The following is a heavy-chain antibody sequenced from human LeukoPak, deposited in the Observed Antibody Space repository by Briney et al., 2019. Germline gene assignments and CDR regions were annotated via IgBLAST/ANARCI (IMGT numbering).Heavy chain of an antibody. D-gene: IGHD2-21*02. CDR2: IYHSGST. CDR1: GGSFSGYY. J-gene: IGHJ4*02. Sequence: SETLSLTCAVYGGSFSGYYWSWIRQPPGKGLEWIGEIYHSGSTNYNPSLKSRVTILGDTSTNRISLKLSSVTAADTAVYYCARGRLPGYFFDYWGRGNLVTVSS. CDR3: ARGRLPGYFFDY. V-gene: IGHV4-34*01.